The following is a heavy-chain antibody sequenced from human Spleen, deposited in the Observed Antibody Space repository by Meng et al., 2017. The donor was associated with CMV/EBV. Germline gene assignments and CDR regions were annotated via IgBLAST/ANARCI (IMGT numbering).Heavy chain of an antibody. CDR1: GYSFTSYG. Sequence: ASVKVSCKASGYSFTSYGISWVRQAPGQGLEWMGWISVYNGNTNYAQNLQGRVTMTTDTSTNTAYLELRSLRSDDTAVYYCARDSSHSYHDSGGYYYYSYGMDVWGQGTTVTVSS. J-gene: IGHJ6*02. V-gene: IGHV1-18*01. CDR3: ARDSSHSYHDSGGYYYYSYGMDV. D-gene: IGHD3-22*01. CDR2: ISVYNGNT.